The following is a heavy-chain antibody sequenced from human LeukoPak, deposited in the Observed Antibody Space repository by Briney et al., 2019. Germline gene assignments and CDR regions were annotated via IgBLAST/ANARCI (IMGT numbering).Heavy chain of an antibody. Sequence: ASVKVSCKASGYTFTTYYMHWVRQAPGQGLEWMGIINPRSGSTDYVHNLQGRVTMTRDTSTSTVYMELSSLRSEDTAVYYCARASLIATLPAPLDYWGQGTLVTVSS. D-gene: IGHD6-6*01. CDR3: ARASLIATLPAPLDY. CDR1: GYTFTTYY. V-gene: IGHV1-46*04. J-gene: IGHJ4*02. CDR2: INPRSGST.